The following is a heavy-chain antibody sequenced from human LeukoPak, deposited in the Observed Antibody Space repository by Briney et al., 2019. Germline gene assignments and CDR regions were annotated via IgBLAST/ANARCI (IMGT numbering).Heavy chain of an antibody. D-gene: IGHD3-16*01. J-gene: IGHJ4*02. V-gene: IGHV3-66*02. CDR3: ARDDVATVFDY. CDR1: GFTVSSNY. CDR2: IYSGGNT. Sequence: GGSLRLSCVASGFTVSSNYMTWVRQAPGKGLEWVSVIYSGGNTLYADSVKGRFTISRDNSKNTLYLQMNSLRGEDTAIYYCARDDVATVFDYWGQRTLVTVSS.